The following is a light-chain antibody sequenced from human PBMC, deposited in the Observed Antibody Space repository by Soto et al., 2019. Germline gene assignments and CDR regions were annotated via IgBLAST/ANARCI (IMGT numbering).Light chain of an antibody. Sequence: DIQMTQSPSILSASVGDRVTITCRASQSVSAWLAWYQKKPGKAPKFLMYDVSTLESGVPSRFSGTGSGTEFTLTIDSLQPDDFATYYCQSYRNFSWTFGQGTKVEF. CDR1: QSVSAW. V-gene: IGKV1-5*01. J-gene: IGKJ1*01. CDR3: QSYRNFSWT. CDR2: DVS.